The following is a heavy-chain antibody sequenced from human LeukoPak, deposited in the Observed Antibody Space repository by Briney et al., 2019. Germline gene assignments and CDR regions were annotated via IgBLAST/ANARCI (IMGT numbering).Heavy chain of an antibody. Sequence: ASVKVSCKASGYTFTSYGISWVRQAPGQGLEWMGWISAYNGNTNYAQKLQGRVTMTTDTSTSTAYMELRSLRSDDTAVYYCARGPQLRYFDWLLPQQAESDAFDIWGQGTMVTVSS. V-gene: IGHV1-18*01. CDR2: ISAYNGNT. CDR1: GYTFTSYG. D-gene: IGHD3-9*01. CDR3: ARGPQLRYFDWLLPQQAESDAFDI. J-gene: IGHJ3*02.